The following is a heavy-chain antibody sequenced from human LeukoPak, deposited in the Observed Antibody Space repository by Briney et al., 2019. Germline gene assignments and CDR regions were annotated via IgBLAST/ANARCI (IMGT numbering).Heavy chain of an antibody. D-gene: IGHD6-19*01. CDR3: ARLIGWSRFDP. J-gene: IGHJ5*02. CDR2: IWYDGSKQ. Sequence: GGSLRLSCAASGFTFSDYGMHWVRQAPGKGLEWVALIWYDGSKQYYADSVKGRFTISRDNSKNTLHLQMNSLRAEDTAVFYCARLIGWSRFDPWGQGALVTVSS. V-gene: IGHV3-33*01. CDR1: GFTFSDYG.